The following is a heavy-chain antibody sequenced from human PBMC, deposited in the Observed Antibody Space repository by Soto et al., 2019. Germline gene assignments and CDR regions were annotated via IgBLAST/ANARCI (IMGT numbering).Heavy chain of an antibody. CDR3: ARDMYGRSWYVDY. CDR2: IASGRNYI. CDR1: GFTFSSYA. J-gene: IGHJ4*02. V-gene: IGHV3-21*01. D-gene: IGHD6-13*01. Sequence: GGSLRLSCAASGFTFSSYAMNWVRQAPGKGLQWVASIASGRNYIHYADKVKGRFTISRDDAKTSLYLEMSSLSAEDTGVYFCARDMYGRSWYVDYWCRGT.